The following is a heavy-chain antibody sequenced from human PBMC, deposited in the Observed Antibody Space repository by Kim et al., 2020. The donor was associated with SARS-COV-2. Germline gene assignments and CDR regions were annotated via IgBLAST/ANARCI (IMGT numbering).Heavy chain of an antibody. V-gene: IGHV6-1*01. Sequence: VKSRITINPDTSKNQFSLQLSSVTPEDTAVYYCARGYGSGSYYNSVYFDYWGQGTLVTVSS. J-gene: IGHJ4*02. D-gene: IGHD3-10*01. CDR3: ARGYGSGSYYNSVYFDY.